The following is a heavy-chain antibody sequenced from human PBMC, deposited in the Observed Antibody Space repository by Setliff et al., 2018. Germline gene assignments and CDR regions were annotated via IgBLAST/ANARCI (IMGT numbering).Heavy chain of an antibody. Sequence: ASVKVSCKASGYTFTSYYMYWVRQAPGQGFEWMGTINTGGGSASIVDQFQGRVTMTRDTSTSTVYMEMNSLTSEDTAVYYCARAGSAPAGRKGNLEYWGRGRLVTVSS. J-gene: IGHJ4*02. D-gene: IGHD6-13*01. CDR2: INTGGGSA. CDR1: GYTFTSYY. CDR3: ARAGSAPAGRKGNLEY. V-gene: IGHV1-46*01.